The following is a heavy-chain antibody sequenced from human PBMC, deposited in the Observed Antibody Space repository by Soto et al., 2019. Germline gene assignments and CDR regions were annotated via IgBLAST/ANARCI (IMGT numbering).Heavy chain of an antibody. CDR2: ISAYNGNT. D-gene: IGHD3-3*01. CDR3: ARVYDFWSGYYEAYYGMDV. CDR1: GYTFTSYG. Sequence: ASVKVSCKASGYTFTSYGISWVRQAPGQGLEWMGWISAYNGNTNYAQKLQGRVTMTTDTSTSTAYMELRSLRSDDTAVYYCARVYDFWSGYYEAYYGMDVWGQGTTVTVSS. V-gene: IGHV1-18*01. J-gene: IGHJ6*02.